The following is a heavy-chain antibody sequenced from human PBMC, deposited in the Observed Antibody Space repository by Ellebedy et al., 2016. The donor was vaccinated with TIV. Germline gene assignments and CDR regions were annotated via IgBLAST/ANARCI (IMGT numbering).Heavy chain of an antibody. V-gene: IGHV3-30*03. CDR1: GFTFRQYG. CDR2: TSFDGVNK. Sequence: GGSLRLXCEASGFTFRQYGMHWVRQAPGKGLEWVAVTSFDGVNKKYADSVKGRFTISRDNSKNTLYLQMNSLRAEDTAVYYCACRSQTGYYYYYSMDVWGQGTTVTVSS. D-gene: IGHD3-9*01. CDR3: ACRSQTGYYYYYSMDV. J-gene: IGHJ6*02.